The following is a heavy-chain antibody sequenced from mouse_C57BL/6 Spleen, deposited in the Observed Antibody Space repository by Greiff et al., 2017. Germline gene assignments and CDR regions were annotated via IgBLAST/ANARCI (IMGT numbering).Heavy chain of an antibody. CDR2: IYPGDGDT. Sequence: QVQLKESGPELVKPGASVKISCKASGYAFSSSWMNWVKQRPGKGLEWIGRIYPGDGDTNYNGKFKGKATLTADKSSSTAYMQLSSLTSEDSAVYFCAREDDGYLDYWGQGTTLTVSS. CDR1: GYAFSSSW. J-gene: IGHJ2*01. CDR3: AREDDGYLDY. D-gene: IGHD2-3*01. V-gene: IGHV1-82*01.